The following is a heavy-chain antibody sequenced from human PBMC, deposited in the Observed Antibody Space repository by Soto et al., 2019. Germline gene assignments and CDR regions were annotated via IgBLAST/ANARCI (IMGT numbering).Heavy chain of an antibody. V-gene: IGHV3-21*01. D-gene: IGHD3-16*01. Sequence: PGGSLRLSCEAAGFSFEIYHMNWVRQAPGKGLEWVSSISSDSDSIFYGDSVKGRFIISRDNAKNSLFLQMNNLSGDDTAVYYCARQRFGSFSGSYAFDLWGQGTPVTVSS. J-gene: IGHJ5*02. CDR2: ISSDSDSI. CDR3: ARQRFGSFSGSYAFDL. CDR1: GFSFEIYH.